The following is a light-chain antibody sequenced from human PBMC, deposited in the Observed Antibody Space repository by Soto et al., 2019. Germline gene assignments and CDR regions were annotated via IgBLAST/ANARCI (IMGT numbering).Light chain of an antibody. J-gene: IGKJ4*01. CDR2: DAS. CDR3: QQRANWPLT. V-gene: IGKV3D-20*02. Sequence: EIVMTQSPATLSVSPGERATLSCRASQSVTSSYLAWYQQKPGQAPRLLIYDASNRATGVPARFSGSGSGTDFTLTISSLESEDFAVYYCQQRANWPLTFGGGTKVDI. CDR1: QSVTSSY.